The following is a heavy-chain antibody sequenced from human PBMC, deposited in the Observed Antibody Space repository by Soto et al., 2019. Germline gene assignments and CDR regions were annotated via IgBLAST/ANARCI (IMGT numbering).Heavy chain of an antibody. V-gene: IGHV3-74*01. D-gene: IGHD3-16*01. Sequence: EVQLVESGGDLVQPGGSLRLSCAASGFTFSNYWMHWVRQAPGKGLMWVSRINTDGSRATYADSVQGRFGISRDNAKNTVYLQMNSLRAEDTAVYYCARVKLGCYDWVDPWGQGTLVTVSS. J-gene: IGHJ5*02. CDR3: ARVKLGCYDWVDP. CDR1: GFTFSNYW. CDR2: INTDGSRA.